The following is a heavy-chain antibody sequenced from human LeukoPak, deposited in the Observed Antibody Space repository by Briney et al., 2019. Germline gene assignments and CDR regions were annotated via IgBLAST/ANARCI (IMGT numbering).Heavy chain of an antibody. V-gene: IGHV3-48*03. D-gene: IGHD4-17*01. Sequence: GGSLRLSCAASGFTFSSYEMNWVRQAPGKGLEWVSYISVSSGIISADSVKGRFTISRDNAKNSLYLQMNSLRAEDTAVYYCARGRRGDGDSIDFWGQGSLVTVSS. CDR3: ARGRRGDGDSIDF. CDR2: ISVSSGI. J-gene: IGHJ4*02. CDR1: GFTFSSYE.